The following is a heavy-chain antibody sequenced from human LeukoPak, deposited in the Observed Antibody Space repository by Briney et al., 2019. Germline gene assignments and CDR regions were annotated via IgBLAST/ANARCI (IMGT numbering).Heavy chain of an antibody. CDR3: ARKGGGQLVNTRRWFDP. D-gene: IGHD6-6*01. CDR2: IYHSGST. Sequence: SETLSLTCTVSGGSISSSSYYWVWIRQSPGKGLEWIGNIYHSGSTYYSPSLNSRVTISVDTSKNQFSLNLSSVTATDTAVYYCARKGGGQLVNTRRWFDPWGQGTLVTVSS. J-gene: IGHJ5*02. CDR1: GGSISSSSYY. V-gene: IGHV4-39*01.